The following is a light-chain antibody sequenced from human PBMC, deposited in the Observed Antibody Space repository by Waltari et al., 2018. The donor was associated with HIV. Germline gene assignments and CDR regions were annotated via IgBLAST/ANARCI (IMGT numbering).Light chain of an antibody. V-gene: IGLV2-23*01. Sequence: QSALTQPASVSGSLGQSITISCTGASPNFGSYSLVSWYQNRPGQAPTLIIYDDSKRPLGISSRFSGSKSGNTASLTISGLQSEDEADYYCCSYGGDDTLVFGGGTKVTAL. CDR1: SPNFGSYSL. CDR3: CSYGGDDTLV. CDR2: DDS. J-gene: IGLJ3*02.